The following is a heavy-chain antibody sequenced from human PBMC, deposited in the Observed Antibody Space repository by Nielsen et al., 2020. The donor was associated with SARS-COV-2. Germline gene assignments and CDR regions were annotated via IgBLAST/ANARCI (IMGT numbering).Heavy chain of an antibody. D-gene: IGHD6-13*01. CDR2: ISSSSSYT. J-gene: IGHJ4*02. Sequence: WIRQPPGKGLEWVSYISSSSSYTNYADSVKGRFTISRDNAKNSLYLQMNSLRSEDTAVYYCAREGTNPFSSSWSWYYFDYWGQGTLVTVSS. V-gene: IGHV3-11*05. CDR3: AREGTNPFSSSWSWYYFDY.